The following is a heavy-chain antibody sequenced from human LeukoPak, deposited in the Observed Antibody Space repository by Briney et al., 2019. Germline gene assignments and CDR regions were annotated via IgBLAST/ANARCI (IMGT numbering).Heavy chain of an antibody. Sequence: PGGSLRLSCAASGLTFINFGMTWVRQAPGKGLEWVSAISGNAVITFYADSVKGRFTISRDNSKNTLYLQMNSLRAEDTALYYCAKSRLSGINDAFDIWGQGTMVTVSS. D-gene: IGHD3-3*01. V-gene: IGHV3-23*01. CDR2: ISGNAVIT. CDR3: AKSRLSGINDAFDI. CDR1: GLTFINFG. J-gene: IGHJ3*02.